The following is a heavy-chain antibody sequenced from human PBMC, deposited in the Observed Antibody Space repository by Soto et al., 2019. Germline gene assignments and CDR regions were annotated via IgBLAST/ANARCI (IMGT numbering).Heavy chain of an antibody. CDR3: AKQMDDSGYFYVEGADH. J-gene: IGHJ4*02. CDR1: GFTFGRYA. D-gene: IGHD3-22*01. V-gene: IGHV3-30*18. Sequence: GGSLRLSCVASGFTFGRYAMHWVRQPPGRGLEWVAVISYTGANTYYVGSVRGRFTISRDNSKNTLYLQMNSLRAEDTAMYYCAKQMDDSGYFYVEGADHWGQGTLVTVSS. CDR2: ISYTGANT.